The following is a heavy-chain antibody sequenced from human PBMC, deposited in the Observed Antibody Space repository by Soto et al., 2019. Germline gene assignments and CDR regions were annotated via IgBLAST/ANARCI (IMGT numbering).Heavy chain of an antibody. D-gene: IGHD5-12*01. Sequence: EVQLLESGGGLVQPGGSLRLSCAASGFTFSNYAMNWVRQAPGKGLEWVSTISSSSGSTYYADSVKGRFTISSDNSKSFLYLQMNSLRGDDTAVHYCAKVGSERYSGQHSDYWGQGTLVTISS. CDR3: AKVGSERYSGQHSDY. V-gene: IGHV3-23*01. J-gene: IGHJ4*02. CDR2: ISSSSGST. CDR1: GFTFSNYA.